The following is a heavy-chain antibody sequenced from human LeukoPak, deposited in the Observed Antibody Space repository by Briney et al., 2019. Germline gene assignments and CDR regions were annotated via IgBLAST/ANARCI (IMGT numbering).Heavy chain of an antibody. J-gene: IGHJ4*02. CDR2: MNPNSGNT. V-gene: IGHV1-8*03. CDR3: AREGCSSTSCHGGFDY. D-gene: IGHD2-2*01. Sequence: ASVKVSCKASGYTFTSYDINWVRQATGQGLEWMGWMNPNSGNTGYAQKFQGRVTITGNTSISTAYMELSSLRSEDTAVYYCAREGCSSTSCHGGFDYWGQGTLVTVSS. CDR1: GYTFTSYD.